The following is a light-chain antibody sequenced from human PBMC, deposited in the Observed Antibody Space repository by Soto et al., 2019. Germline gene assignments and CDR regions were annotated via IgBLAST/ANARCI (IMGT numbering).Light chain of an antibody. J-gene: IGKJ4*01. CDR1: QSISNN. CDR3: QQRSNWRWLT. CDR2: DAS. V-gene: IGKV3-11*01. Sequence: EIVMTQAPATLSVSPGERATLSCRASQSISNNLAWYQQKAGQAPRLLIYDASNRATGIPARFSGSVSGTDFTLTIGSLEPEDFAVYYCQQRSNWRWLTFGGGTKVDI.